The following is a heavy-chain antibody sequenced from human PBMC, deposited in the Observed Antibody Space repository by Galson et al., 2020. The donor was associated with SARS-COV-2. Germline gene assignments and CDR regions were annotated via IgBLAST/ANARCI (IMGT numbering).Heavy chain of an antibody. CDR2: IRSKANNYAV. J-gene: IGHJ4*02. CDR3: TRRTFYNDRNGYHFDY. V-gene: IGHV3-73*01. D-gene: IGHD3-22*01. Sequence: GESLKISCAASGFTFSDSAMHWVRQASGKGLEWVGRIRSKANNYAVSYVASVKGRFTISRDDSKNTAYLQMNSLKTEDTAVYYCTRRTFYNDRNGYHFDYWGQGTLVTVSS. CDR1: GFTFSDSA.